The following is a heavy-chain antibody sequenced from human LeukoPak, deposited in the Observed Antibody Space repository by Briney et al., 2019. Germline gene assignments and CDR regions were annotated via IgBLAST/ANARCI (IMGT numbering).Heavy chain of an antibody. V-gene: IGHV3-33*01. J-gene: IGHJ4*02. CDR1: GFNFRSYG. D-gene: IGHD3-10*01. CDR2: IWYDGSNK. CDR3: ARDDYYGSDFDY. Sequence: GALRLSCAASGFNFRSYGMHWVRQAPGKGLEWGAVIWYDGSNKYYADSVKGRFTISRDNSKNTLYLQMNSLRAEDTAVYYCARDDYYGSDFDYWGQGTLVTVSS.